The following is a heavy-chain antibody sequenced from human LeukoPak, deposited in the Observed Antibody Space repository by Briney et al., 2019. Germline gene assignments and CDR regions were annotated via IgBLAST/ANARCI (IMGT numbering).Heavy chain of an antibody. J-gene: IGHJ6*03. CDR1: GFTFSTYW. CDR3: VRGTYHAYYMDV. D-gene: IGHD3-16*01. Sequence: GGSLRLSCAASGFTFSTYWMTWVRQAPGKGLVWVSRVNPGGSIANFADSVKGRFTISRDNAKNTVYLQTSSLTAEDTAVYYCVRGTYHAYYMDVWGKGTTVTVSS. V-gene: IGHV3-74*01. CDR2: VNPGGSIA.